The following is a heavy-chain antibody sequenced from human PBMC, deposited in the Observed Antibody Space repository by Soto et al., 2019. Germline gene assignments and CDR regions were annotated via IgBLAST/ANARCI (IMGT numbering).Heavy chain of an antibody. J-gene: IGHJ3*02. CDR1: GGTFRSYT. V-gene: IGHV1-69*02. Sequence: QVQLVQSGAEVKKPGSSVKVSCKASGGTFRSYTISWVRQAPGQGLEWMGRIIPIRGIAKYAQKFQGRVTITADKSTRTAYMELSSLRYEDTAVYACARLRGAGVAFEIWGQGTMVTVSS. CDR3: ARLRGAGVAFEI. D-gene: IGHD5-12*01. CDR2: IIPIRGIA.